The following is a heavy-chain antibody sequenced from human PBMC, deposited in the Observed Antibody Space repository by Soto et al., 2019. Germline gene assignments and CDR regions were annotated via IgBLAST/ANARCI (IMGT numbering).Heavy chain of an antibody. J-gene: IGHJ6*02. V-gene: IGHV4-4*07. Sequence: SETLSLTCTVSGGSISSYYWSWIRQPAGKGLEWIGRIYTSGSTNYNPSLKSRVTMSVDTSTNQFSLKLSSVTAAGTAVYYCARDHVLLWLGQLYVLDVWGQGTTVTV. CDR1: GGSISSYY. D-gene: IGHD3-10*01. CDR3: ARDHVLLWLGQLYVLDV. CDR2: IYTSGST.